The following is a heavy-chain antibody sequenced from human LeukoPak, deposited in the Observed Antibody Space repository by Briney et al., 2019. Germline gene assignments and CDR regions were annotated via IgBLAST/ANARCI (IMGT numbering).Heavy chain of an antibody. CDR1: GFTFGDYA. Sequence: GGSLRLSCAASGFTFGDYAMSWVRQAPGKGLEWVGFIRSKAYGGTTEYAASVKGRFTISRDDSKSIAYLQMNSLKTEDTAVYYCTRDHRRFRRYFDLWGRGTLVTVSS. D-gene: IGHD3-3*01. CDR3: TRDHRRFRRYFDL. V-gene: IGHV3-49*04. J-gene: IGHJ2*01. CDR2: IRSKAYGGTT.